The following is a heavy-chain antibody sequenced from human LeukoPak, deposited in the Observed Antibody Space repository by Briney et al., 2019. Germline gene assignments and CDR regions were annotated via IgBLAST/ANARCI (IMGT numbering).Heavy chain of an antibody. CDR1: GGSISSGGYY. V-gene: IGHV4-31*03. J-gene: IGHJ6*02. D-gene: IGHD1-26*01. CDR2: IYYSGST. Sequence: PSETLSLTCTVSGGSISSGGYYWSWIRQHPGKGLEWIGYIYYSGSTYYNPSLKSRVTISVDTSKNQFSLNLTSVNATDTALYYCARRGSGSGGTYAGMDVWGQGTTVTVSS. CDR3: ARRGSGSGGTYAGMDV.